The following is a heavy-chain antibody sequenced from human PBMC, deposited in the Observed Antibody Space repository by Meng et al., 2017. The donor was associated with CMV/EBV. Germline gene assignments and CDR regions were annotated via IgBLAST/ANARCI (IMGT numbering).Heavy chain of an antibody. CDR1: GYTFTSYG. V-gene: IGHV1-18*01. CDR3: ARDRNSEELVNAFDI. J-gene: IGHJ3*02. CDR2: ISAYNGNT. D-gene: IGHD6-13*01. Sequence: ASVKVSCKASGYTFTSYGISWVRQAPGQGLEWMGWISAYNGNTNYAQKLQGRVTMTTDTSTSTAYMELRSLRSDDTAVHYCARDRNSEELVNAFDIWGQGTMVTVSS.